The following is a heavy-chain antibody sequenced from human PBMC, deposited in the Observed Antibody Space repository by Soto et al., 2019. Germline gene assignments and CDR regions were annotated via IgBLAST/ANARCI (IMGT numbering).Heavy chain of an antibody. CDR3: ARHGDPPWELRSWGEYYMDV. J-gene: IGHJ6*03. CDR1: GYSFTSYW. V-gene: IGHV5-51*01. D-gene: IGHD1-26*01. CDR2: IYPGDSDT. Sequence: GESLKISCKGSGYSFTSYWIGWVRQMPGKGLEWMGIIYPGDSDTRYSPSFQGQVTISADKSISTAYLQWSSLKASDTAMYYCARHGDPPWELRSWGEYYMDVWGKGTTVTVSS.